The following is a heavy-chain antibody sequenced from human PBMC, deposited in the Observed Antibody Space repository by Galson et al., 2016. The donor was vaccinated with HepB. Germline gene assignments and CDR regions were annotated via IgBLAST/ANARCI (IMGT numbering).Heavy chain of an antibody. CDR3: ATYDTVTGQFDP. Sequence: SLRLSCAASGFTFSRYAMHWVRQAPGKGLEWVSLIHSAGGTYYADSVKGRFSISRDSSKNTVYLQMNSLRAEDTAIYYCATYDTVTGQFDPWGQGTPVTVSS. CDR2: IHSAGGT. J-gene: IGHJ5*02. D-gene: IGHD1-1*01. V-gene: IGHV3-53*01. CDR1: GFTFSRYA.